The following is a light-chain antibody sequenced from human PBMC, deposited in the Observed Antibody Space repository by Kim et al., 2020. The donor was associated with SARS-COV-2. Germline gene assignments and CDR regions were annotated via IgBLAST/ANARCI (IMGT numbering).Light chain of an antibody. J-gene: IGKJ1*01. Sequence: GSVGDRGTITCRASQSISSWLAWYQQKPGKAPKLLIYDASSLESGVPSRFSGSGSGTEFTLTISSLQPDDFATYYCQQYNSYSGTFGQGTKVDIK. CDR2: DAS. CDR1: QSISSW. V-gene: IGKV1-5*01. CDR3: QQYNSYSGT.